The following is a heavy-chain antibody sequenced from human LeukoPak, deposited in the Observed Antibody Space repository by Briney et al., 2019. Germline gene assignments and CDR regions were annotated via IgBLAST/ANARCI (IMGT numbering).Heavy chain of an antibody. CDR1: GFTFSNAW. Sequence: GGSLRLSCAASGFTFSNAWMNRVRQAPGKGLEWVGRIKSKTDGGTTDYAAPVKGRFTISRDDSKNTLYLQMNSLKTEDTAVYYCTTSSSGWYHFDYWGQGTLVTVSS. CDR2: IKSKTDGGTT. J-gene: IGHJ4*02. D-gene: IGHD6-19*01. V-gene: IGHV3-15*07. CDR3: TTSSSGWYHFDY.